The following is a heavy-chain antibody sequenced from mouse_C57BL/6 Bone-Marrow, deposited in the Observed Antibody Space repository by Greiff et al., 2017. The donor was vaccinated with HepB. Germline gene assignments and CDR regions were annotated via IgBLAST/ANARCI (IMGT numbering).Heavy chain of an antibody. CDR2: IDPSDSET. D-gene: IGHD2-10*01. V-gene: IGHV1-52*01. CDR1: GYTFTSYW. Sequence: QVQLQQPGAELVRPGSSVKLSCKASGYTFTSYWMHWVKQRPIQGLEWIGNIDPSDSETHYNQKFKDKATLTVDKSSSTAYMQLSSLTSEDSAVYYCARSQMPYSAWFAYWGQGTLVTVSA. J-gene: IGHJ3*01. CDR3: ARSQMPYSAWFAY.